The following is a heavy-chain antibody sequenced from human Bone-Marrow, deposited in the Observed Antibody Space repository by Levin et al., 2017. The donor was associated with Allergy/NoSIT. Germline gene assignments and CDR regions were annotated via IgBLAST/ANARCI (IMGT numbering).Heavy chain of an antibody. V-gene: IGHV3-23*01. Sequence: GESLKISCAASGFTFNSYALSWVRQAPGKGLEWVSAISGSGSSTYYADSVKGRFTISRDNSKTTLYLQMNSLRAEDTDVYYCAKGAGWVAGAVALIWGQGTLVTVSS. CDR2: ISGSGSST. CDR1: GFTFNSYA. D-gene: IGHD6-19*01. J-gene: IGHJ4*02. CDR3: AKGAGWVAGAVALI.